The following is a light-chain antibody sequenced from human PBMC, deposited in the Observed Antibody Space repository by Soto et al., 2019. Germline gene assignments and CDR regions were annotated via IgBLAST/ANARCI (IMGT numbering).Light chain of an antibody. J-gene: IGKJ1*01. CDR2: AAS. CDR3: QQYQSYSRT. V-gene: IGKV1-16*01. Sequence: DIQMTQSPSSLSASVGDRITIACRASQAISNYLAWYQQKPGKVPKLLISAASSLESGVPSRFSGSGSGTEFTLTISSLKPDDFATYYCQQYQSYSRTFGQGTKLDIK. CDR1: QAISNY.